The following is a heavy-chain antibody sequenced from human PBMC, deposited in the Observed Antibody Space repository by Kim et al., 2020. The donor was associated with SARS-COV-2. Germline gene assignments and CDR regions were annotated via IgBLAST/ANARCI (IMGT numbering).Heavy chain of an antibody. CDR3: ARAEYYDVLTGQYYYYG. Sequence: SETLSLTCTVSGGSISSSTYYWGWIRQPPGKGLEWIGNIHYSGSTYYNPSLKSRVTISVDTSKNQFSLRLNSVTAADTALYYCARAEYYDVLTGQYYYYG. V-gene: IGHV4-39*07. D-gene: IGHD3-9*01. CDR2: IHYSGST. CDR1: GGSISSSTYY. J-gene: IGHJ6*01.